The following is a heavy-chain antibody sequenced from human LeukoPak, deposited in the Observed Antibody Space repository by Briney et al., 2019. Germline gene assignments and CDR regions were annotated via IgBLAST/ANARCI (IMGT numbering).Heavy chain of an antibody. CDR1: GGSFSGYY. Sequence: SETLSLTCAVYGGSFSGYYWSWIRQPPGKGLEWIGEINHSGSTNYNPSLKSRVTISVDTSKNQFSLKLSSVTAADTAVYYCAREPSITMVRGVIITPDGMDVWGQGTTVTVSS. V-gene: IGHV4-34*01. CDR2: INHSGST. CDR3: AREPSITMVRGVIITPDGMDV. D-gene: IGHD3-10*01. J-gene: IGHJ6*02.